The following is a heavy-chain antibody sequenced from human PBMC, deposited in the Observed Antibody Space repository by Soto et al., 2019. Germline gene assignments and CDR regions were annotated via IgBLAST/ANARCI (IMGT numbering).Heavy chain of an antibody. CDR1: GFTFSNAG. D-gene: IGHD2-21*01. CDR3: TTDLVLIVGFTQAVR. J-gene: IGHJ4*01. CDR2: IKSKTDGGTT. V-gene: IGHV3-15*01. Sequence: PGGSLRLSCAASGFTFSNAGITWVRQAPGKGLEWVGRIKSKTDGGTTDYAAPVKGRFTISRDDSKKTLYLQMNSLKTEDTAVYYLTTDLVLIVGFTQAVRCGQRTLVTGSS.